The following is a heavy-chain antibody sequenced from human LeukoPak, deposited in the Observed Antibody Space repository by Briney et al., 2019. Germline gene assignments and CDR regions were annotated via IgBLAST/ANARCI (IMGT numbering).Heavy chain of an antibody. CDR2: INPNSGGT. Sequence: ASVKVSCKASGYTFTGYYMHWVRQAPGQGLEWMGWINPNSGGTNYAQKFQGRVTMTRDTSISTAYMGLSRLRSDDTAVYYCARVLVYYYGSGSYYYDYWGQGTLVTVSS. J-gene: IGHJ4*02. D-gene: IGHD3-10*01. V-gene: IGHV1-2*02. CDR3: ARVLVYYYGSGSYYYDY. CDR1: GYTFTGYY.